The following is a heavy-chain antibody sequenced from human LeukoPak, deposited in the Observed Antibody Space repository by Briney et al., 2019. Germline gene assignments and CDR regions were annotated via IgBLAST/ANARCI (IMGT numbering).Heavy chain of an antibody. CDR2: ISSSSSYI. V-gene: IGHV3-21*01. CDR1: GFTFSSYS. J-gene: IGHJ5*02. CDR3: ARGENRYCSSTSCYPS. D-gene: IGHD2-2*01. Sequence: GGSLRLSCAASGFTFSSYSMNWVRQAPGEGLEWVSSISSSSSYIYYADSVKGRFTISRDNAKNSLYLQMNSLRAEDTAVYYCARGENRYCSSTSCYPSWGQGTLVTVSS.